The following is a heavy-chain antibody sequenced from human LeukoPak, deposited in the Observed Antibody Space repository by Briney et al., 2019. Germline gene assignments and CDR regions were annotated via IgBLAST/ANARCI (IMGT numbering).Heavy chain of an antibody. V-gene: IGHV4-59*01. D-gene: IGHD3-22*01. CDR3: ARSGYYYDSSGYYPDAFDI. CDR1: GGSISSYY. Sequence: SETLSLTCTVSGGSISSYYWSWIRQPPGKGLEWIGYIYYSGSTNYNPSLKSRVTISVDTSKNQFSLKLSSVTAADTAVYYCARSGYYYDSSGYYPDAFDIWGQGTMVTVPS. CDR2: IYYSGST. J-gene: IGHJ3*02.